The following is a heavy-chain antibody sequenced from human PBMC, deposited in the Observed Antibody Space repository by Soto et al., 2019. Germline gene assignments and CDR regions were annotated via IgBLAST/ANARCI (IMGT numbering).Heavy chain of an antibody. V-gene: IGHV3-48*03. CDR1: GFTFSSYE. Sequence: PGGSLRLSCAASGFTFSSYEMNWVRQAPGKGLEWVSYISSSGSTIYYADSVKGRFTISRDNAKNSLYLQMNSLRAEDTAVYYCARDGRYDSSGYSDYWGQGTLVTVSS. D-gene: IGHD3-22*01. CDR2: ISSSGSTI. J-gene: IGHJ4*02. CDR3: ARDGRYDSSGYSDY.